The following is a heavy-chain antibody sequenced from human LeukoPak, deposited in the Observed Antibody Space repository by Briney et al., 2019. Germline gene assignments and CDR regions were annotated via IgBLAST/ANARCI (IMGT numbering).Heavy chain of an antibody. CDR3: ARGPDHYYDSSGYSYYFDY. J-gene: IGHJ4*02. Sequence: GGSLRLSCAASGFTFSSYAMSWVRQAPGKGLEWVSAISGSGGSTYYADSVKGRFTISRDNSKNTLYLQMNSLRAEDTAVYYCARGPDHYYDSSGYSYYFDYWGQGTLVTVSS. CDR1: GFTFSSYA. V-gene: IGHV3-23*01. CDR2: ISGSGGST. D-gene: IGHD3-22*01.